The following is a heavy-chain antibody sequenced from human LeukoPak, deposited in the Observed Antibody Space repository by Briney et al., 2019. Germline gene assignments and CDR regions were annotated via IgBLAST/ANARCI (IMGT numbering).Heavy chain of an antibody. Sequence: PSETLSLTCSVSGGSIGSYYWNWIRHAPGKGLEGIGNIHYSGSTNPNSSLKSRVTLSVDTSRDQYSLKLSSVTAADTAVYYCARDGVAGGFDYWGQGTLVTVSS. J-gene: IGHJ4*02. CDR1: GGSIGSYY. D-gene: IGHD6-19*01. CDR3: ARDGVAGGFDY. V-gene: IGHV4-59*01. CDR2: IHYSGST.